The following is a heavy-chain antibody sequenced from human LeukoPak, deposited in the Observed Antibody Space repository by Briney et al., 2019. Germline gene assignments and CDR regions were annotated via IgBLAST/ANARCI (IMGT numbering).Heavy chain of an antibody. D-gene: IGHD1-26*01. CDR2: VYYSGST. CDR3: ARGDSGSFSQFDC. V-gene: IGHV4-59*01. CDR1: GGSISSYY. Sequence: SETLSLTYTVSGGSISSYYWSWIRQPPGKGLEWIGYVYYSGSTNYNPSLKSRVTISVDTSKNQFSLKLTSVTAADTAVYYCARGDSGSFSQFDCWGQGTLVTVSS. J-gene: IGHJ4*02.